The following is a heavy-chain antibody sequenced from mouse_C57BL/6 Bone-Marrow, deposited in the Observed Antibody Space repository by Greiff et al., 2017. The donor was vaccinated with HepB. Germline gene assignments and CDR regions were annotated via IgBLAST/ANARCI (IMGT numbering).Heavy chain of an antibody. V-gene: IGHV1-55*01. Sequence: VQLQQPGAELVKPGASVKMSCKASGYTFTSYWITWVKQRPGQGLEWIGDIYPGSGSTNYNEKFKSKATLTVDTSSSTAYMQHSSLTSEDSAVYYCARGRQLRHYPFADWGQGTLVTVSA. CDR1: GYTFTSYW. D-gene: IGHD3-2*02. CDR3: ARGRQLRHYPFAD. J-gene: IGHJ3*01. CDR2: IYPGSGST.